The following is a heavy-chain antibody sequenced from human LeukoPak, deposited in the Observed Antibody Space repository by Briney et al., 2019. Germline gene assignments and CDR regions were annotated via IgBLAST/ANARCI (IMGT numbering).Heavy chain of an antibody. CDR2: ISSISSYT. CDR1: GFMFSDYY. D-gene: IGHD6-19*01. J-gene: IGHJ4*02. CDR3: AREYSSGWYLDY. V-gene: IGHV3-11*05. Sequence: GGSLRLSCAASGFMFSDYYMSWIRQAPGKGLEWVSYISSISSYTNYADSVKGRFTISRDNAKNSLHLQMNSLRAEDTAVYYCAREYSSGWYLDYWGQGTLVTVSS.